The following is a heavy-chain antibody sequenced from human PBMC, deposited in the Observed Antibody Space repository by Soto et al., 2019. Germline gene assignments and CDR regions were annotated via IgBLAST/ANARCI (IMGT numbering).Heavy chain of an antibody. CDR2: INAGNGNT. Sequence: QVQVVQTGAEVKKPGASVKVSCKASGYTFTSYAMHWVRQAPGQRLEWMGWINAGNGNTKYSQKFQGRVTITRDTSASTAYMELSSLRSEDTAVYYCAREWGYTRVGCFDPWGQGTLVTVSS. V-gene: IGHV1-3*01. D-gene: IGHD6-13*01. CDR3: AREWGYTRVGCFDP. J-gene: IGHJ5*02. CDR1: GYTFTSYA.